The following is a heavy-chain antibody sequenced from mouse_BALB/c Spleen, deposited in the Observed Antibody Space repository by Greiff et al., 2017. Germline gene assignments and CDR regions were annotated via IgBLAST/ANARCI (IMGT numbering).Heavy chain of an antibody. D-gene: IGHD1-1*01. CDR3: TVAVVAPYYAMDY. Sequence: LQQSGAELVKPGASVKLSCKASGYTFTSYYMYWVKQRPGQGLEWIGEINPSNGGTNFNEKFKSKATLTVDKSSSTAYMQLSSLTSEDSAVYYCTVAVVAPYYAMDYWGQGTSVTVSS. V-gene: IGHV1S16*01. CDR1: GYTFTSYY. J-gene: IGHJ4*01. CDR2: INPSNGGT.